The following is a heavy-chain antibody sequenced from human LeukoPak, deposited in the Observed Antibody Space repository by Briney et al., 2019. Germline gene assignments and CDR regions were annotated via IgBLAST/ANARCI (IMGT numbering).Heavy chain of an antibody. J-gene: IGHJ6*02. V-gene: IGHV4-59*12. D-gene: IGHD3-3*01. CDR2: IYYSGST. Sequence: KASETLSLTCAVYGGSFSGYYWSWIRQPPGKGLEWIGYIYYSGSTNYNPSLKSRVTISVDTSKNQFSLKLSSVTAADTAVYYCGRNPPPPLLRYDFWSGYSGGSYYYGMDVWGQGTTVTVSS. CDR3: GRNPPPPLLRYDFWSGYSGGSYYYGMDV. CDR1: GGSFSGYY.